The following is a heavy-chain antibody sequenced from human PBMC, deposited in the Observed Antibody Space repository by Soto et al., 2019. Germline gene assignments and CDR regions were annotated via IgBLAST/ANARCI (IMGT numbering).Heavy chain of an antibody. Sequence: GGSLRLSCAASGFTFSNYAMHWVRQAPGKGLEYVSSISINGGSTHYADSVKGRFTISRDNSRNTQYLQMNSLRGEDTAVYYCVRENYYYGMDVWGQGTTVTVSS. CDR3: VRENYYYGMDV. J-gene: IGHJ6*02. V-gene: IGHV3-64*04. CDR2: ISINGGST. CDR1: GFTFSNYA.